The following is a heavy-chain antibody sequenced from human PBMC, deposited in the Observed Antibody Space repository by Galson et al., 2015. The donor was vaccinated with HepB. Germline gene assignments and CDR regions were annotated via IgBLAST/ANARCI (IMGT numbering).Heavy chain of an antibody. J-gene: IGHJ4*02. Sequence: SVKVSCKASGYTFTSYGISWVRQAPGQGLEWMGWISAYNGNTNYAQKLQGRVTMTTDTSTSTAYMELRSLRSDDTAVYYCARGSRYYDFWSGYEYYFDYWGQGTLVTVSS. V-gene: IGHV1-18*01. D-gene: IGHD3-3*01. CDR3: ARGSRYYDFWSGYEYYFDY. CDR1: GYTFTSYG. CDR2: ISAYNGNT.